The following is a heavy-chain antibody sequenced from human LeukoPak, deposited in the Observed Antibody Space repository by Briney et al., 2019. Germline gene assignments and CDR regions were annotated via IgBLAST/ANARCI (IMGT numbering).Heavy chain of an antibody. CDR3: ARDSGTQYSYYYYGMDV. D-gene: IGHD1-1*01. Sequence: GGSLRLSCAASGFTFSDYYMSRIRQAPGRGLEWVSYISSSGSTIYYADSVKGRFTISRDNAKNSLYLRMNSLRAEDTAVYYCARDSGTQYSYYYYGMDVWGQGTTVTVSS. CDR1: GFTFSDYY. J-gene: IGHJ6*02. V-gene: IGHV3-11*01. CDR2: ISSSGSTI.